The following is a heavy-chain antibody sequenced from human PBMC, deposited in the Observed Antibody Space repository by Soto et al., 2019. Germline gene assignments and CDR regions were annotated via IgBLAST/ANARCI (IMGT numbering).Heavy chain of an antibody. D-gene: IGHD1-1*01. CDR3: AKDKPGTTSFDD. J-gene: IGHJ4*02. Sequence: PGGSRSLSGSASGFPISSYAISWIRPAPGKGLEWVSAISDRGATTHYADSVKGRFTISRDTSKNTLYLQMNTLRAEDTAVYYCAKDKPGTTSFDDWGRGTLVTFS. CDR1: GFPISSYA. CDR2: ISDRGATT. V-gene: IGHV3-23*01.